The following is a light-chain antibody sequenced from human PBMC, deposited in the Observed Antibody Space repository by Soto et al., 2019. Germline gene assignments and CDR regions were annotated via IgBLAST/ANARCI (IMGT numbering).Light chain of an antibody. CDR2: AAS. CDR1: QSIATY. V-gene: IGKV1-39*01. Sequence: DIQMTQSPSSLSASVGDRVTITCRASQSIATYLHWYQKKPGKAPKLLISAASSLQSGVPSRFSGSGSGTDFTLTISRLEPEDFAVYYCQQYGSSGTFGRGTRLEIK. CDR3: QQYGSSGT. J-gene: IGKJ5*01.